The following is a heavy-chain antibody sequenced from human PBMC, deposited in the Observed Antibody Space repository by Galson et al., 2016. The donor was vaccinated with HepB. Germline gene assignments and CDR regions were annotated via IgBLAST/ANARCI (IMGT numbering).Heavy chain of an antibody. CDR3: ARYGDEAGWNFHQ. V-gene: IGHV3-7*03. Sequence: SLRLSCAASGFTFSRFWMNWVRQAPGKGLEWVASIKEDASKAFYADSVKARFTISRDNVEDSLSLQMTSLRSEDTAVYYCARYGDEAGWNFHQWGQGTLVTVSS. CDR2: IKEDASKA. D-gene: IGHD6-19*01. J-gene: IGHJ1*01. CDR1: GFTFSRFW.